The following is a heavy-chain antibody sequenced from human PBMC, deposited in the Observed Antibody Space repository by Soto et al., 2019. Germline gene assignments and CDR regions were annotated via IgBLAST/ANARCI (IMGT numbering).Heavy chain of an antibody. J-gene: IGHJ4*02. V-gene: IGHV4-39*07. CDR3: ARELPDGSGSYSYYFDY. Sequence: SETLSLTCTVFGGSISSSSYYWGWIRQPPGKGLEWIGSIYYSGSTYYNPSLKSRVTISVDTSKNQFSLKLSSVTAADTAVYYCARELPDGSGSYSYYFDYWGQGTLVTVSS. CDR2: IYYSGST. D-gene: IGHD3-10*01. CDR1: GGSISSSSYY.